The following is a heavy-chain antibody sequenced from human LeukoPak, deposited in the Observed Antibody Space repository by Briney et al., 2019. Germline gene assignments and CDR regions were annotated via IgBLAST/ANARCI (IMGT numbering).Heavy chain of an antibody. V-gene: IGHV4-59*08. CDR2: LHYSGTA. D-gene: IGHD3-22*01. CDR3: ATHDLRVGGPYYFDY. J-gene: IGHJ4*02. Sequence: SETLSLTCTVSGGSVSSYYWSWIRQSPEKGLGWIGFLHYSGTANYNPSLKSRVTISVDTSKNQFSLKLSSVTAAATAVYYCATHDLRVGGPYYFDYWGQGALVTVSS. CDR1: GGSVSSYY.